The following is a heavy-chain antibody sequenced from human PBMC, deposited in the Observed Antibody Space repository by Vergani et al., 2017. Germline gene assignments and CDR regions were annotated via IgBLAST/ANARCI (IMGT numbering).Heavy chain of an antibody. D-gene: IGHD2-15*01. CDR1: GGSISRVDYY. CDR3: ARGLGYCSGGSGYPHIYGMDV. J-gene: IGHJ6*02. CDR2: IYYSGST. Sequence: QVQLQESGPGLVQPSQTLSLTCTVSGGSISRVDYYWSWLRQPPGKGLEWIGYIYYSGSTYYNPSLKSRVTISVDTSKNQFSQKLSSVTAADTAVYYCARGLGYCSGGSGYPHIYGMDVWGQGTTVTVSS. V-gene: IGHV4-30-4*08.